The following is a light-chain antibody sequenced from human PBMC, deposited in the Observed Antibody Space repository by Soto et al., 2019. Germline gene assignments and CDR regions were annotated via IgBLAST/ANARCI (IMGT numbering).Light chain of an antibody. J-gene: IGKJ2*01. CDR2: YAS. CDR1: QSIRTW. CDR3: LQYISYPYT. V-gene: IGKV1-5*01. Sequence: DIQMTQSPSTRPASVGDRVTITCRASQSIRTWLAWFQQKPGKAPKSLIYYASSLENGVPSRFSGSGSGTEFTLTISSVERDDFATYYCLQYISYPYTFGQGTKLQIK.